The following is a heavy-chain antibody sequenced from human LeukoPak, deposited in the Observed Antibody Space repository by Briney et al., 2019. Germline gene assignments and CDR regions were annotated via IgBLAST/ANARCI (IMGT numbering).Heavy chain of an antibody. D-gene: IGHD1-26*01. CDR3: VRDRELNY. CDR2: IYYSGST. Sequence: PLETLSLTCAVYGGSFSGYYWSWIRQPPGKGLEWIGSIYYSGSTYYNPSLMSRVTISVDTSKNQFSLRLSSVTAADTAVYYCVRDRELNYWGQGTLVTVSS. CDR1: GGSFSGYY. V-gene: IGHV4-34*01. J-gene: IGHJ4*02.